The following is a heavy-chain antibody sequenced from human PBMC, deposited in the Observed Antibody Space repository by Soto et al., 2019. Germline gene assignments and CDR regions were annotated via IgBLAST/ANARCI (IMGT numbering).Heavy chain of an antibody. CDR1: GFIFKNYA. CDR3: TKSSGGSSSVGMDY. J-gene: IGHJ4*02. CDR2: ITRDGYNK. Sequence: QVQLVESGGGVVQPGRSLRLSCAGSGFIFKNYALNWVRQAPGKGLEWVASITRDGYNKYYADSVKGRFTISRDNSRDTLSPQMTALTIEDSSVYYCTKSSGGSSSVGMDYWGQGTRVTVSS. D-gene: IGHD6-6*01. V-gene: IGHV3-30*04.